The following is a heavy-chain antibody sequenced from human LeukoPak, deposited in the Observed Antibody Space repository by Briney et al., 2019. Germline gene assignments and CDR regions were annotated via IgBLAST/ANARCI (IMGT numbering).Heavy chain of an antibody. V-gene: IGHV3-23*01. CDR2: ISGSGGST. J-gene: IGHJ6*02. Sequence: PGGSLRLSCAASGFTFSSHAMSWVRQAPGKGLEWVSAISGSGGSTYYADSVKGRFTISRDNSKNTLYLQMNSLRAEDTAVYYCAKVPNYYFWSGYKYYGIDLWVQGTTVNVSS. D-gene: IGHD3-3*01. CDR3: AKVPNYYFWSGYKYYGIDL. CDR1: GFTFSSHA.